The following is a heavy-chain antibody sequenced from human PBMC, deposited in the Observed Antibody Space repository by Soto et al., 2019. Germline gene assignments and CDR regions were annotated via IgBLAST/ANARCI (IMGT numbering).Heavy chain of an antibody. Sequence: ASVKVSCKASGYTFTSYGISWVRQAPGQGLEWMGWISAYNGNTNYAQKLQGRVTMTTDTSTSTAYMELRSLRSDDPAVYYCARVFLIAARVDFDYWGQGTLVTVSS. V-gene: IGHV1-18*01. CDR1: GYTFTSYG. CDR3: ARVFLIAARVDFDY. J-gene: IGHJ4*02. D-gene: IGHD6-6*01. CDR2: ISAYNGNT.